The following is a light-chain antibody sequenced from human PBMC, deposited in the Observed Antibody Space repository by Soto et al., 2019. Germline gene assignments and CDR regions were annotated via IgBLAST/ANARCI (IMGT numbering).Light chain of an antibody. CDR3: SSYISTSTYV. Sequence: QSALTQPASVSGSPGQSITISCTGTSSDVGGYNYVSWYQQYPGKAPKLMIYHVSNRPSGVSNRFSGSKSGNSASLTISGLQAEDEADYYCSSYISTSTYVFGTGTKLTVL. J-gene: IGLJ1*01. V-gene: IGLV2-14*01. CDR1: SSDVGGYNY. CDR2: HVS.